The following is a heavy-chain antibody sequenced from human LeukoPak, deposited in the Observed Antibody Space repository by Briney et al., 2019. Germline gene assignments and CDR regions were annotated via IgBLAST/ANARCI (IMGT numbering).Heavy chain of an antibody. V-gene: IGHV1-18*01. Sequence: VASVKVSCKASGYTFTSYGISWVRQAPGQGLEWMGWISAYNGNTNYAQKLQGRVTMTTDTSTSTAYMELRSLRSDDTAVYYCAIQPTAARPLDYWGQGTLVTVSS. CDR1: GYTFTSYG. CDR2: ISAYNGNT. D-gene: IGHD6-6*01. CDR3: AIQPTAARPLDY. J-gene: IGHJ4*02.